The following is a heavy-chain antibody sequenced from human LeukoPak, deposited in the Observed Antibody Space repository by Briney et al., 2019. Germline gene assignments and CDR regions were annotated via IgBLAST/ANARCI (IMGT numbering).Heavy chain of an antibody. D-gene: IGHD6-19*01. Sequence: PGGSLRLSCAASGFTVSSNYMSWVRQAPGKGLEWVSVIYSGGSTYYADSVKGRFTISRDNAKNSLYLQMNSLRAEDTAVYYCARDTYSSGWRYFDYWGQGTLVTVSS. CDR2: IYSGGST. V-gene: IGHV3-66*01. CDR1: GFTVSSNY. CDR3: ARDTYSSGWRYFDY. J-gene: IGHJ4*02.